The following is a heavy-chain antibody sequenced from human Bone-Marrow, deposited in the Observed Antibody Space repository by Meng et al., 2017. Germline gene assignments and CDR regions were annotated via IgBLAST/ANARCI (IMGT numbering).Heavy chain of an antibody. D-gene: IGHD3-10*01. Sequence: QAQLQESCPGLVKPSGALSLTCAVSGGSNISINWWTWVRQPPGKGLEWIGEIFHTGNTNFHPSLKSRVTISVDKSKNQFSLKLNSVTAADTAVYYCARVDWSGGNPIDSWGQGTLVTVSS. J-gene: IGHJ4*02. V-gene: IGHV4-4*02. CDR2: IFHTGNT. CDR1: GGSNISINW. CDR3: ARVDWSGGNPIDS.